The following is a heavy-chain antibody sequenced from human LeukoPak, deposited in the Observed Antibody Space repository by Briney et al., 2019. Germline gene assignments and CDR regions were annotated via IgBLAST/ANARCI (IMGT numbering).Heavy chain of an antibody. D-gene: IGHD3-10*01. CDR3: VRDHLWAFDI. Sequence: PGGSLRLSCTASGFTFSSYSMNWVRQAPGKGLEWISYISSTISPIFYADSVKGQFTISRDNAGNSLYLQMNSLRDEDTAVYYCVRDHLWAFDIWGQGTKVTVSS. CDR2: ISSTISPI. V-gene: IGHV3-48*02. CDR1: GFTFSSYS. J-gene: IGHJ3*02.